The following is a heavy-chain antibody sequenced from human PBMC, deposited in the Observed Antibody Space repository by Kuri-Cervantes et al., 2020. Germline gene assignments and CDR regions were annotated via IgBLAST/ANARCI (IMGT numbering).Heavy chain of an antibody. J-gene: IGHJ4*02. V-gene: IGHV4-34*01. CDR2: INRSGST. D-gene: IGHD5-12*01. CDR1: GGSISSYY. CDR3: ARDPYHSGYDYPVDN. Sequence: SETLSLTCTVSGGSISSYYWSWIRQPPGKGLEWIGEINRSGSTNYNPSLKSRVTISVDTSKNQFSLNLSSVTAADTAVYYCARDPYHSGYDYPVDNWGQGTLVTVSS.